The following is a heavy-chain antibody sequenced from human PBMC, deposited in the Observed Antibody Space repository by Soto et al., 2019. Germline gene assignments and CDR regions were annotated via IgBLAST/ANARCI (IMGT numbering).Heavy chain of an antibody. Sequence: ASVRVSSKASGSTFPGQYIHSVRQAPGQGLEWLGWINPNRGSTTYAQKFQGRVTMTRDTSISXAYMELSSLRSDDTAVIYCATLDGVVVIWFDPWGQGALVTVSS. J-gene: IGHJ5*02. CDR2: INPNRGST. CDR3: ATLDGVVVIWFDP. V-gene: IGHV1-2*02. CDR1: GSTFPGQY. D-gene: IGHD3-3*01.